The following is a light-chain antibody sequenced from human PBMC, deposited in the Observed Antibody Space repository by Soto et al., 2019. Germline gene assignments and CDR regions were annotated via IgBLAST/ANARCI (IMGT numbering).Light chain of an antibody. CDR1: SRDVGGYNY. V-gene: IGLV2-14*01. Sequence: QSALTQPASVSGAPGQSITISCTGTSRDVGGYNYVSWYQQHPGKAPKVIITEVSNRPSGVSNRFSGSNSGNTASLTISGLQAGDEADYYCSSYISSSTYVVFGGGTKLTVL. J-gene: IGLJ2*01. CDR3: SSYISSSTYVV. CDR2: EVS.